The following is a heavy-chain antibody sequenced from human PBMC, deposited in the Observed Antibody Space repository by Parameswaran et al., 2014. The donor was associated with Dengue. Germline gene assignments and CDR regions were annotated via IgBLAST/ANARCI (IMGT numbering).Heavy chain of an antibody. V-gene: IGHV4-59*08. J-gene: IGHJ5*02. D-gene: IGHD6-6*01. CDR3: ARHPSSDWFDP. Sequence: VRQAPGKGLEWIGYIYYSGSTNYNPSLKSRVTISVDTSKNQFSLKLSSVTAADTAVYYCARHPSSDWFDPWGQGTLVTVSS. CDR2: IYYSGST.